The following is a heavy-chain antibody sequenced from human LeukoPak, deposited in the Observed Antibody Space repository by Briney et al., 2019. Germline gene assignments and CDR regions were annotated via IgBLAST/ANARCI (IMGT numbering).Heavy chain of an antibody. J-gene: IGHJ6*02. CDR2: ISYDGSNK. Sequence: GGSLRLSCAASGFTFSSYAMHWVRQAPGKGLEWVAVISYDGSNKYYADSVKGRFTISRENAKNSLFLQMNSLRAGDTAVYYCARATYCDSTSCDRRAMDVWGQGTTVIVSS. CDR3: ARATYCDSTSCDRRAMDV. V-gene: IGHV3-30*14. D-gene: IGHD2-2*01. CDR1: GFTFSSYA.